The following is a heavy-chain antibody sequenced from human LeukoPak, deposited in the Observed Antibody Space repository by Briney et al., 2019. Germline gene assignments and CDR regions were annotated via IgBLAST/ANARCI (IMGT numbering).Heavy chain of an antibody. D-gene: IGHD2-2*01. J-gene: IGHJ4*02. CDR2: IIPILGIA. V-gene: IGHV1-69*04. CDR1: GGTFSSYA. Sequence: ASVKVSCKASGGTFSSYAISWVRQAPGQGFEWMGRIIPILGIANYAQKFQGRVTITADKSTSTAYMELSSLRSEDTAVYYCARASNIVVVPAATAYYFDYWGQGTLVTVSS. CDR3: ARASNIVVVPAATAYYFDY.